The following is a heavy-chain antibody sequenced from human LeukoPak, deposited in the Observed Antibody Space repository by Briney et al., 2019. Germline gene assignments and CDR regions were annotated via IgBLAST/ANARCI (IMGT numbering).Heavy chain of an antibody. CDR1: GLTFSSYA. Sequence: GGSLRLSCAASGLTFSSYAMHWVRQAPGKGLEWVAVISYDGSNKYYADSVKGRFTISRDNSKNTLYLQMNSLRAEDTAVYYCARDLADLNYDSSGIGCGYWGQGTLVTVSS. V-gene: IGHV3-30-3*01. J-gene: IGHJ4*02. CDR2: ISYDGSNK. D-gene: IGHD3-22*01. CDR3: ARDLADLNYDSSGIGCGY.